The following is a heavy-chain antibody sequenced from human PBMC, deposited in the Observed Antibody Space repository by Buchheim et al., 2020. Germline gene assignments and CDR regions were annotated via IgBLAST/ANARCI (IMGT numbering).Heavy chain of an antibody. D-gene: IGHD3-22*01. CDR3: ARDLHYYDSSGYGVDY. V-gene: IGHV3-33*01. J-gene: IGHJ4*02. CDR2: IWYDGSNK. Sequence: VQLVESGGGVVQPGRSLRLSCAASGFTFSSYGMHWVRQAPGKGLEWVAVIWYDGSNKYYADSVKGRFTISRDNSKNTLYLQMNSLRAEDTAVYYCARDLHYYDSSGYGVDYWGQGTL. CDR1: GFTFSSYG.